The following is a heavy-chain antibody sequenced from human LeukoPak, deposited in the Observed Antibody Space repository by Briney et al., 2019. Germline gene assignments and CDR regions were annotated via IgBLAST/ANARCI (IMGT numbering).Heavy chain of an antibody. CDR1: GGSISSYY. D-gene: IGHD3-3*01. CDR3: ARDITIFGATLGASDI. J-gene: IGHJ3*02. CDR2: IYYSGST. V-gene: IGHV4-59*01. Sequence: SETLALTCTVSGGSISSYYWSWIRQPPGKGLEWIGYIYYSGSTNYNPSLKSRVTISVDTSKNQFSLKLSSVTAADTAVYYCARDITIFGATLGASDIWGQGTMVTVSS.